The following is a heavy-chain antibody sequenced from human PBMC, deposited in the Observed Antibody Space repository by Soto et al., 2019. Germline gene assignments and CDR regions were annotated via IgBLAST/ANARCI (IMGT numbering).Heavy chain of an antibody. D-gene: IGHD6-6*01. J-gene: IGHJ5*02. CDR3: ARVLSIAAPHWFDP. Sequence: ASVKVSCKASGYTFTSYCISWVLQAPGQGLEWMGWISAYNGNTNYAQKLQGRVTMTTDTSTSTAYMELRSLRSDDTAVYYCARVLSIAAPHWFDPWGQGTLVTVSS. CDR2: ISAYNGNT. V-gene: IGHV1-18*01. CDR1: GYTFTSYC.